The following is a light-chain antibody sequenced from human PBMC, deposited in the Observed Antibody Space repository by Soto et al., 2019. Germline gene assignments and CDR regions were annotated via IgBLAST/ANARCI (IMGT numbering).Light chain of an antibody. J-gene: IGLJ2*01. CDR3: CSYAGRDIVI. CDR2: DLI. V-gene: IGLV2-11*01. CDR1: NSDVGGYDY. Sequence: QSALTQPRSVSGFPGQSVTIYCTGTNSDVGGYDYVSWYRQHPGKAPKLLIYDLIKRPSGVPDRFSGSKSGNTAYLTLSVLLAEDEADYHCCSYAGRDIVILGGGTQLTVL.